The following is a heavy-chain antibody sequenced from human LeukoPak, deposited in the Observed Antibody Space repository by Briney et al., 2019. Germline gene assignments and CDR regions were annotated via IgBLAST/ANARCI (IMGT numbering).Heavy chain of an antibody. CDR2: INSDGSTT. Sequence: PGGSLRLSCAASGFIFSSYWMHWVRQAPGKGLVWVSRINSDGSTTNYADSVKGRFTISRDNAKNTLYLQMSSLRAEDTAVYYCARARSRMLTPHFDYWGQGTLVTVSS. J-gene: IGHJ4*02. CDR3: ARARSRMLTPHFDY. D-gene: IGHD1-14*01. V-gene: IGHV3-74*01. CDR1: GFIFSSYW.